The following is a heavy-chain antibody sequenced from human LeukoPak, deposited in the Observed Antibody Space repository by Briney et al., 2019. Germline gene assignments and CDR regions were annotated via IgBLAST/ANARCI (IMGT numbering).Heavy chain of an antibody. J-gene: IGHJ3*02. CDR3: ARDPNGDYIGAFDM. D-gene: IGHD4-17*01. Sequence: GGSLRLSCTASGSTFSAYAMMWVRQAPGKGPEWVSAIRGGGGSAFYADSVKGRFTISRDNSKYTLFLQMNSLRAEDTAVYYCARDPNGDYIGAFDMWGPGTMVTVSS. V-gene: IGHV3-23*01. CDR1: GSTFSAYA. CDR2: IRGGGGSA.